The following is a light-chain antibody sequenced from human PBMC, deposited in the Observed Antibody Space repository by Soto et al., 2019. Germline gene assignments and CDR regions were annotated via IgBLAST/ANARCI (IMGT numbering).Light chain of an antibody. J-gene: IGLJ1*01. CDR2: EVT. CDR3: SSYTNINTRACV. V-gene: IGLV2-14*01. CDR1: SGDIGSYNR. Sequence: QSVLTQPASVSGSPGQSITISCTGTSGDIGSYNRVSWYQQHPGKAPKLIIYEVTDRPSGGSNRFSGSKSGNTASRTISGLQAEDEAEYYCSSYTNINTRACVFGTGTKVTVL.